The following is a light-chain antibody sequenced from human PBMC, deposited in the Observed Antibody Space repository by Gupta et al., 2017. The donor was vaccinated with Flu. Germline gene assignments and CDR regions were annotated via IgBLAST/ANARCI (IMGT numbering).Light chain of an antibody. V-gene: IGLV1-47*01. CDR3: ATWDASLSGRV. Sequence: QSVLPPPPSSSGTPGQRFPISGSGSSSTIGRRHVYWYHQLPVTAPRLLIYKNNQRPTGVPDRFSGSKSGRSASLAISGRRSDDEAAYYCATWDASLSGRVFGGGTKLTVL. J-gene: IGLJ3*02. CDR2: KNN. CDR1: SSTIGRRH.